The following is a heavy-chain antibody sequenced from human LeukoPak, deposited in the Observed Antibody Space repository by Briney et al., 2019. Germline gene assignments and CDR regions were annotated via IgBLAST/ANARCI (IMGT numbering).Heavy chain of an antibody. CDR2: IYYSGST. CDR3: AREVYYYDSSGYVSWFDP. D-gene: IGHD3-22*01. V-gene: IGHV4-59*08. Sequence: SETLSLTCAVYGGSFSGYYWSWIRQPPGKGLEWIGYIYYSGSTNYNPSLKSRVTISVDTSKNQFSLKLSSVTAADTAVYYCAREVYYYDSSGYVSWFDPWGQGTLVTVSS. J-gene: IGHJ5*02. CDR1: GGSFSGYY.